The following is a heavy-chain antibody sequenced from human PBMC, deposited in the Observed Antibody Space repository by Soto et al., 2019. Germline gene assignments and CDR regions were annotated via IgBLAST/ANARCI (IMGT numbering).Heavy chain of an antibody. D-gene: IGHD3-10*01. CDR3: ANALPPGSYYKPLHY. V-gene: IGHV3-9*01. CDR2: ISWDGDTI. Sequence: DVQLVESGGGLVQPGMSLRLSCAASGFTFDDYAIHWVRQAPGKVLEWVSGISWDGDTIDYADSVKGRFTISRESAKKSGYLQMNSLRPEDTALYYCANALPPGSYYKPLHYWGQGTLVTFSS. CDR1: GFTFDDYA. J-gene: IGHJ4*02.